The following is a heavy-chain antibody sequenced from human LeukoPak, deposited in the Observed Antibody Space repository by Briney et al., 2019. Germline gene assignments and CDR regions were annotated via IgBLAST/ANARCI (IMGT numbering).Heavy chain of an antibody. Sequence: GGSLRLSCAASGFTFSSYAMHWVRQAPGKGLERLAVISSDGSLEYYADSVKGRITISRDNSKNTLYLQMNSLRPEDTAVYYCARDPVPAAARHFDYWGQGTLVTVSS. J-gene: IGHJ4*02. V-gene: IGHV3-30-3*01. D-gene: IGHD2-2*01. CDR1: GFTFSSYA. CDR3: ARDPVPAAARHFDY. CDR2: ISSDGSLE.